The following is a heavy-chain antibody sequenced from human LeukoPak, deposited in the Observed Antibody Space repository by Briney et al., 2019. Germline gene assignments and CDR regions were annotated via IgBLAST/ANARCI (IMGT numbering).Heavy chain of an antibody. D-gene: IGHD6-13*01. Sequence: SETLSLTCAVYGGSFSGYDWSWIRQPPGKGLEWIGEINHSGSTNYNPSLKSRVTISVDTSKNQFSLKLSSVTAADTAVYYCAREFSSSSWYYFDYWGQGTLVTVSS. V-gene: IGHV4-34*01. CDR2: INHSGST. J-gene: IGHJ4*02. CDR1: GGSFSGYD. CDR3: AREFSSSSWYYFDY.